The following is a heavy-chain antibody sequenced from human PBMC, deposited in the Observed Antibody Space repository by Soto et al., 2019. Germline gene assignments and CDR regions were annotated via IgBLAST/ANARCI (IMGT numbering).Heavy chain of an antibody. CDR1: GGTFSSYA. D-gene: IGHD5-12*01. V-gene: IGHV1-69*13. CDR2: IIPIFGTA. CDR3: ARRDGYNPYWYYGMDV. Sequence: SVKVSCRASGGTFSSYAISWVRQAPGQGLEWMGGIIPIFGTANYAQKFQGRVTITADESTSTAYMELSSLRSEDTAVYYCARRDGYNPYWYYGMDVWGQGTTVTVSS. J-gene: IGHJ6*02.